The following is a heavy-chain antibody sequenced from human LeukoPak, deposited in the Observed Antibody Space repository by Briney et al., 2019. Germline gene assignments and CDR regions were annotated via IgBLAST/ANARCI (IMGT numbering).Heavy chain of an antibody. D-gene: IGHD3-10*01. J-gene: IGHJ4*02. CDR3: AIRAGDASWSYYVDY. V-gene: IGHV1-8*03. Sequence: ASVTVSFKASVYTFTKYENNWVRQGTAPGLEWVGLMNLNSGNTGYAQKFQGLVTITRNTSITTTYMELRSLKAEDTAVYYCAIRAGDASWSYYVDYWGRGTLDTVSS. CDR2: MNLNSGNT. CDR1: VYTFTKYE.